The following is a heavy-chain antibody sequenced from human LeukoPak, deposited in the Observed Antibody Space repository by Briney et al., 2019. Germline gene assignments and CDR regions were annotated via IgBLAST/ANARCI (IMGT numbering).Heavy chain of an antibody. Sequence: GGSLRLSSAAPQFTINPYAISWRRQAPGKGLEWVSDISASGGSTDYADSVKGRFTISRDNSKNTLHLQMNSLRAEDTAISYWAKALSDFWRPQNAWGQGTLVTVSS. CDR2: ISASGGST. CDR1: QFTINPYA. V-gene: IGHV3-23*01. D-gene: IGHD3-3*01. CDR3: AKALSDFWRPQNA. J-gene: IGHJ4*02.